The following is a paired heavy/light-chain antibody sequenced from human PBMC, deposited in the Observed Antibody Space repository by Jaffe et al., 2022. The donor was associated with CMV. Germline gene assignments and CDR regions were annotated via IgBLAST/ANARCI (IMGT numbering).Light chain of an antibody. V-gene: IGKV1-5*03. J-gene: IGKJ1*01. CDR2: KAS. Sequence: DIQMTQSPSTLSASVGDRVTITCRASQSISSWLAWYQQKPGKAPKLLIYKASSLESGVPSRFSGSGSGTEFTLTISSLQPDDFAVYYCQQYNSFSLTFGQGTKVEIK. CDR3: QQYNSFSLT. CDR1: QSISSW.
Heavy chain of an antibody. D-gene: IGHD2-2*01. J-gene: IGHJ4*02. Sequence: EVQLVESGGDLVQPGGSLRLSCVGDGFTSTTYAMSWVRQAPGKGLEWVSAISGSGGSTYYADSVKGRFTISRDHSKNTLYLEMNSLRAEDTAVYYCAKRGVKGAAIRGHYFDYWGQGTLVIVSS. CDR1: GFTSTTYA. CDR2: ISGSGGST. CDR3: AKRGVKGAAIRGHYFDY. V-gene: IGHV3-23*04.